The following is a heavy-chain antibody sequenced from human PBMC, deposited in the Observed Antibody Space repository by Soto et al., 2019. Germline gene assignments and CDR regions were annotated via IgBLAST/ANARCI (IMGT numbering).Heavy chain of an antibody. V-gene: IGHV4-39*01. CDR3: ARLSRTAIFWFDP. CDR1: GGSISTSSYY. CDR2: IYYSGSP. J-gene: IGHJ5*02. Sequence: QLQLQESGPGLVKPSETLSLTCTVSGGSISTSSYYWGWIRQPPGKGLEWIGSIYYSGSPYYNPSLKSRVTISVDTSKNQFSLKLSSVTAADTAVYYCARLSRTAIFWFDPWGQGTLVTVSS. D-gene: IGHD5-18*01.